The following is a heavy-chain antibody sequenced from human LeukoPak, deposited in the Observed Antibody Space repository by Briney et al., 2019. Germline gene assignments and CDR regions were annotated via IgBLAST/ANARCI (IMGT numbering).Heavy chain of an antibody. V-gene: IGHV3-33*01. CDR2: IWYDGSNK. Sequence: GGSLRLSCAASGFTFSSYGMHWVRQAPGKGLEWVAVIWYDGSNKYYADSVKGRFTISRDNSKNTLYLQMNSLRAEDTAVYYCARGRGFGGLFDYWGQGTLVTVSS. CDR1: GFTFSSYG. J-gene: IGHJ4*02. CDR3: ARGRGFGGLFDY. D-gene: IGHD3-10*01.